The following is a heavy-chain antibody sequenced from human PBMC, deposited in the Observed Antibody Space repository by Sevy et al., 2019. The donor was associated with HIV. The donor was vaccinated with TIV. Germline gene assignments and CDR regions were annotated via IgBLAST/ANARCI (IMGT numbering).Heavy chain of an antibody. CDR2: IFGARGVK. CDR3: AGGCYDSSGSFDAFDI. D-gene: IGHD3-22*01. J-gene: IGHJ3*02. Sequence: GSLRLSCAASGFTFTNYAMNWVRQAPGKGLEWVSTIFGARGVKYDADSLKGRFTISRDNSKNTLYLQMDSLRAEDTAVYYCAGGCYDSSGSFDAFDIWGQGTMVTVSS. V-gene: IGHV3-23*01. CDR1: GFTFTNYA.